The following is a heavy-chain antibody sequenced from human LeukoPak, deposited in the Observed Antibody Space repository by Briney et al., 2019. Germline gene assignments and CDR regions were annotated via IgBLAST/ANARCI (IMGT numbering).Heavy chain of an antibody. V-gene: IGHV1-8*01. Sequence: GASVKVSCKASGYTFTSYDINWVRQATGQGLEWMGWMNPNSGNTSYAQKFQGRVTMTRDTSISTAYMELSSLRSEDTAVYYCARSITLRYSGSYRRSLGYWGQGTLVTVSS. D-gene: IGHD1-26*01. CDR3: ARSITLRYSGSYRRSLGY. CDR2: MNPNSGNT. CDR1: GYTFTSYD. J-gene: IGHJ4*02.